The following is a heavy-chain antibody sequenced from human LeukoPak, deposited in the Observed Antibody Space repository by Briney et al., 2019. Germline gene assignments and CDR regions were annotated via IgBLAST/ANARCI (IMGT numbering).Heavy chain of an antibody. Sequence: SQTLSLTCTASGGSISSGDYYWSWIRQPPGKGLEWIGYIYYSGSTYYNPSLKSRVTISVDTSKNQFSLKLSSVTAADTAVYYCARDTYYYDSSGYYQYYFDYWGQGTMVTVSS. V-gene: IGHV4-30-4*01. CDR1: GGSISSGDYY. CDR2: IYYSGST. J-gene: IGHJ4*03. D-gene: IGHD3-22*01. CDR3: ARDTYYYDSSGYYQYYFDY.